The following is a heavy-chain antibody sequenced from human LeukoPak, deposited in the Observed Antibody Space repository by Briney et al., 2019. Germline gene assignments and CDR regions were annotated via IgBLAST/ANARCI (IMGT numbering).Heavy chain of an antibody. CDR1: GSSISSSSYY. V-gene: IGHV4-39*01. CDR3: ARSYCSSTSCYAVGAFDI. J-gene: IGHJ3*02. D-gene: IGHD2-2*01. Sequence: PSETLSLTCTVSGSSISSSSYYWGWIRQPPGRGLEWIGSIYYSGSTYYNPSLKSRVTISVDTSKNQFSLKLSSVTAADTAVYYCARSYCSSTSCYAVGAFDIWGQGTMVTVSS. CDR2: IYYSGST.